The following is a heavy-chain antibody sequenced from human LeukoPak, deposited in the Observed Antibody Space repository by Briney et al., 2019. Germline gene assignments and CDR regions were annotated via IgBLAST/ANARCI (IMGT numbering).Heavy chain of an antibody. CDR1: GFTFSSYW. V-gene: IGHV3-74*01. CDR3: ARGGSPSDS. D-gene: IGHD3-16*01. Sequence: GGSLRLSCVASGFTFSSYWMHWVRQAPGKGLVWVSRIHLDGTTTSYADSVRGRFTISRDNAKSMLYLQMNSLRAEDTAVYYCARGGSPSDSWGQGTLVTVSS. CDR2: IHLDGTTT. J-gene: IGHJ5*02.